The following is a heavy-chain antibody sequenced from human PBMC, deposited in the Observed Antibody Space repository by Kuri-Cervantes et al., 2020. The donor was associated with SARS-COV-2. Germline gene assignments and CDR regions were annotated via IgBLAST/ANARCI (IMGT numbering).Heavy chain of an antibody. CDR1: YGTLTGYQ. J-gene: IGHJ6*03. D-gene: IGHD3-22*01. CDR3: ARGINGYFFFYYLDV. V-gene: IGHV4-34*01. Sequence: SETLSLTCALYYGTLTGYQWSWIRQHPGKGLEWIGGINHRGDTYYNPSLEGRVTISRDTSENKFSLRLSSVTAADTAVYYCARGINGYFFFYYLDVWGKGTTVTVSS. CDR2: INHRGDT.